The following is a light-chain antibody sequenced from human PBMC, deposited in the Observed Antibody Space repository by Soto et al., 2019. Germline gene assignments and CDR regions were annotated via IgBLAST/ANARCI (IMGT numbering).Light chain of an antibody. J-gene: IGKJ1*01. CDR1: QNILYYSNNKNY. CDR3: QQYYSTPRT. Sequence: DIVMTQSPDSLAVSLGERATINCRSSQNILYYSNNKNYLAWYQQKPGQPPKLLIYWASTRESGVPDRFSGSGSGTDFTLTISSLQAEDVAVYYCQQYYSTPRTFGQGTKVEIK. V-gene: IGKV4-1*01. CDR2: WAS.